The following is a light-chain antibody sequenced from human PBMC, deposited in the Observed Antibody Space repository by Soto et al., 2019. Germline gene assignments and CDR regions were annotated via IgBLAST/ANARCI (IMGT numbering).Light chain of an antibody. V-gene: IGKV1-5*03. CDR1: QYISSW. CDR2: KAS. Sequence: DIQMTQSPSTLSASVGDRVTITCRASQYISSWLAWYQQKPGKAPKLLIYKASSLESGVPSRFSGSGSGTEFTLTIRSLQPDEFATSYCEQYNRQRTFGQGTKVEIK. J-gene: IGKJ1*01. CDR3: EQYNRQRT.